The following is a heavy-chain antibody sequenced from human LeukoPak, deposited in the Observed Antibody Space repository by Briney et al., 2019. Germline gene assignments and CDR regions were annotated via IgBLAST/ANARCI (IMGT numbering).Heavy chain of an antibody. CDR3: ARRVAARTYYFDY. D-gene: IGHD6-6*01. V-gene: IGHV4-34*01. CDR2: INHSGSP. CDR1: GGSFSGYY. J-gene: IGHJ4*02. Sequence: SETLSLTCAVYGGSFSGYYGSWIRQPPGKGLEGIGEINHSGSPNYNPSLKSRVTISVDTSKNQFSLKLSSVTAADTAVYYCARRVAARTYYFDYWGQGTLVTVSS.